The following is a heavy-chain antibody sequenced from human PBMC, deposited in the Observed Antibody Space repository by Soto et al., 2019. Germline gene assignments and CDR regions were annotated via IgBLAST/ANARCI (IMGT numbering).Heavy chain of an antibody. Sequence: PSETLSLTCTVSGGSVSNGDYYCTWIRQPPGKGLEWIGYIYYSGTTYYNPSLKSRVNISLDRSKNQFSLNLNSVTAADTAVYYCAAGPDNSNLEEWGQGTLVTV. D-gene: IGHD4-4*01. J-gene: IGHJ4*02. V-gene: IGHV4-30-4*01. CDR2: IYYSGTT. CDR3: AAGPDNSNLEE. CDR1: GGSVSNGDYY.